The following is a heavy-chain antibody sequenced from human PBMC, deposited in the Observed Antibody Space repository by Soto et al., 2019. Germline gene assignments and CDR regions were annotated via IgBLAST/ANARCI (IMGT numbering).Heavy chain of an antibody. J-gene: IGHJ4*02. Sequence: GGSLRLSCAASGFTLSYYWMSWVRQAPGKGLEWVANIKEDGSEKYYVDSVKGRFTISRDNAQNSVFLQMNSLRAEDTAIYYCARDCSGGSCQYWGQGPLVTVSS. CDR1: GFTLSYYW. D-gene: IGHD2-15*01. CDR2: IKEDGSEK. CDR3: ARDCSGGSCQY. V-gene: IGHV3-7*01.